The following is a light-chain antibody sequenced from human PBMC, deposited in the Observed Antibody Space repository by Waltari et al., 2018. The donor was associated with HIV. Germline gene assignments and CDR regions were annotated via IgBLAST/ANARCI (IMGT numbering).Light chain of an antibody. V-gene: IGLV1-51*01. CDR3: GTWDSSVGAAV. Sequence: QSVLTQPPSVSAAPGQKVTISCSGSSSNFGSGFVSWYQHLPGAALRLLSSDRSRLPSWISDRFSGSKSGTSATLGSTGLQTGDEADYYGGTWDSSVGAAVFGGGTRLTVL. CDR1: SSNFGSGF. J-gene: IGLJ3*02. CDR2: DRS.